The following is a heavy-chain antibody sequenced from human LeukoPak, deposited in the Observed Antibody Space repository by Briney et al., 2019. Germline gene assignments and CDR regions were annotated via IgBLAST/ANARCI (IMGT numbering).Heavy chain of an antibody. CDR3: VRVDYYGSGRGEAFDY. Sequence: SETLSLTCTVSGGSISSGDYYWSWIRQPPGKGLEWIGYIYCSGSTYYNPSLKSRVTISVDTSKNQFSLKLSSVTAADTAVYYCVRVDYYGSGRGEAFDYWGQGTLVTVSS. D-gene: IGHD3-10*01. J-gene: IGHJ4*02. CDR1: GGSISSGDYY. V-gene: IGHV4-30-4*01. CDR2: IYCSGST.